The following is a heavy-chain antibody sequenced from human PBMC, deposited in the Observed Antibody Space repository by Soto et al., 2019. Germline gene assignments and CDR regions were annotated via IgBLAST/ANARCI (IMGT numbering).Heavy chain of an antibody. CDR3: ARRSYGRWYFAY. Sequence: SETLSLACTVSGGSISSSSYYWGWIRQPPGKGLEWIGSIYYSGSTYYNPSLKSRVTISVDTSKNQFSLKLSSVTAADTAVYYCARRSYGRWYFAYWGQGTLVTVSS. D-gene: IGHD4-17*01. CDR1: GGSISSSSYY. J-gene: IGHJ4*02. CDR2: IYYSGST. V-gene: IGHV4-39*01.